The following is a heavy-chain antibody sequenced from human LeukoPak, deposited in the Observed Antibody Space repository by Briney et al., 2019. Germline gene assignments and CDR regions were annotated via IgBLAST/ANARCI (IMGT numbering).Heavy chain of an antibody. CDR1: GFTFSSYA. J-gene: IGHJ4*02. CDR2: ISGSGGST. Sequence: PGGSLRLSCAASGFTFSSYAMSWVRQAPGKGLEWVSAISGSGGSTYHADSVKGRFTISRDNSKNTLYLQMNSLRAEDTAVYYCAKAPDRVAARPGKYYFDYWGQGTLVTVSS. V-gene: IGHV3-23*01. D-gene: IGHD6-6*01. CDR3: AKAPDRVAARPGKYYFDY.